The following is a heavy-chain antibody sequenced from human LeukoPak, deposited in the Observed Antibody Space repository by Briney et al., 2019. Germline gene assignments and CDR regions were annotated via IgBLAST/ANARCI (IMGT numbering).Heavy chain of an antibody. V-gene: IGHV3-20*04. CDR3: ARQPSGYSYGLVDY. J-gene: IGHJ4*02. D-gene: IGHD5-18*01. CDR1: GFTFDDYG. Sequence: GGSLRLSCAASGFTFDDYGMTWVRQAPGKGLEWVSGINWNGDSTGYADSTKGRFTISRDNAKNSLYLQMNSLRAEDTALYYCARQPSGYSYGLVDYWGQGTLVTVSS. CDR2: INWNGDST.